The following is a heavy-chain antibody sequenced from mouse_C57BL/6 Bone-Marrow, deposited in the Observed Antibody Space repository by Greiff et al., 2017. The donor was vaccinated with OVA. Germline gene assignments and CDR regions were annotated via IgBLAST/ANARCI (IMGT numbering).Heavy chain of an antibody. J-gene: IGHJ3*01. Sequence: DVMLVESGGGLVQPGGSLKLSCAASGFTFSDYYMYWVRQTPEKRLEWVAYISNGGGSTYYPDTVKGRFTISRDNAKNTLYLQMSRLKSEDTAMYYCARQDYYGSSGWFAYWGQGTLVTVSA. CDR1: GFTFSDYY. D-gene: IGHD1-1*01. V-gene: IGHV5-12*01. CDR3: ARQDYYGSSGWFAY. CDR2: ISNGGGST.